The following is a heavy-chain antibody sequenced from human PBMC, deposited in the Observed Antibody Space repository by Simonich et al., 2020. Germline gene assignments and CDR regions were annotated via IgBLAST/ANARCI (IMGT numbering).Heavy chain of an antibody. Sequence: GGGLVKPGGSLRLSCAASGFTFSSYAMSWVRQAPGKGLEWVSAISGSGGSTYYAEPVKGRFTISRDNSKNTQYLQMNSLRAEDTAVYYCAKDLGERITMIVVVIDAFDIWGQGTMVTVSS. CDR3: AKDLGERITMIVVVIDAFDI. CDR2: ISGSGGST. CDR1: GFTFSSYA. V-gene: IGHV3-23*01. D-gene: IGHD3-22*01. J-gene: IGHJ3*02.